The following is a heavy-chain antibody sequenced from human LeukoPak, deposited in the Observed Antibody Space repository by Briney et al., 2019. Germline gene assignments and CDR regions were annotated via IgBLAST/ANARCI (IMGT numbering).Heavy chain of an antibody. Sequence: ASVKVSCKASGYTFTTYAISWVRQAPGQGLEWMGWISPNIGETNFLQSFQGRVSVTTDTSTSTVYMELRSLRSDDTAVYYCARDRLEGMQELVYADYWGQGTLVTVSS. CDR2: ISPNIGET. D-gene: IGHD1-7*01. CDR3: ARDRLEGMQELVYADY. J-gene: IGHJ4*02. V-gene: IGHV1-18*01. CDR1: GYTFTTYA.